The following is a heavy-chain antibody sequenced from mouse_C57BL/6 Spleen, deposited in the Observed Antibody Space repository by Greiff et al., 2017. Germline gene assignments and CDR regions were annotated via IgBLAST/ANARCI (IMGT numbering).Heavy chain of an antibody. D-gene: IGHD1-1*01. V-gene: IGHV3-6*01. J-gene: IGHJ1*03. CDR1: GYSITSGYY. CDR2: ISYDGSN. CDR3: ARGPLYYYGSSYESYWYFDV. Sequence: VQLQQSGPGLVKPSQSLSLTCSVTGYSITSGYYWNWIRQFPGNKLEWMGYISYDGSNNYNPSLKNRISITRDTSTNQFFLKLNSVTTEDTATYYCARGPLYYYGSSYESYWYFDVWGTGATVTVSS.